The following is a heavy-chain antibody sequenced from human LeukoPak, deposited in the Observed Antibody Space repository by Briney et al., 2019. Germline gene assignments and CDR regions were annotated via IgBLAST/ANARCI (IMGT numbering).Heavy chain of an antibody. Sequence: GGSLILSCAASGFTFSNAWMSRVRQAPGKGLEWVSVIYSGGSTYYADSVKGRFTISRDNSKNTLYLQMNSLRAEDTAVYYCARSTYSNFDYWGQGTLVTVSS. CDR3: ARSTYSNFDY. CDR1: GFTFSNAW. CDR2: IYSGGST. J-gene: IGHJ4*02. D-gene: IGHD4-11*01. V-gene: IGHV3-66*01.